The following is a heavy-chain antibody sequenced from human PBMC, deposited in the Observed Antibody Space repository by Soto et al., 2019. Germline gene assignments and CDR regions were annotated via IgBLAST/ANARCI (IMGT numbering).Heavy chain of an antibody. V-gene: IGHV1-8*01. CDR1: GYSFTSLD. CDR2: MQPSTGRT. Sequence: QVQLVQSGAEVREPGASVKVSCKASGYSFTSLDINWVRQTAGQGLEWMGWMQPSTGRTGYAQKFQGRVTMTRDTSLNTAYMELTSLTSEDTAFFYCARGVSAGVEYWGQGTLVTVSS. CDR3: ARGVSAGVEY. D-gene: IGHD1-26*01. J-gene: IGHJ4*02.